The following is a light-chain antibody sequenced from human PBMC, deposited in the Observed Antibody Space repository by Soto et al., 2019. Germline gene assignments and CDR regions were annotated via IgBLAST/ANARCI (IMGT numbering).Light chain of an antibody. CDR1: SSNIGSNF. J-gene: IGLJ2*01. CDR3: AAWDDSLHMI. CDR2: RNN. Sequence: QPVLTQPPSASGTPGQRVTVSCSGSSSNIGSNFVFWYQQLPGTAPKLLIYRNNQRPSGVPDRFSGSKSGTSASLAISGLRSEDEADYYCAAWDDSLHMIFGGGTQLTVL. V-gene: IGLV1-47*01.